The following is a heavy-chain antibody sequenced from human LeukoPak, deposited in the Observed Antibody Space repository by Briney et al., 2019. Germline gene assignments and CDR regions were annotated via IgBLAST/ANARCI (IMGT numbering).Heavy chain of an antibody. CDR3: ARPPLGYCTGGSCSFDP. D-gene: IGHD2-15*01. Sequence: GGSLRLSCAASGLTFSNYWMNWVRQAPGKGLEWVATIKQDGSQKYYVDSVKGRFTISRDNAKNSLYLQMSNLRGEDTAVYYCARPPLGYCTGGSCSFDPWGQGTLVTVSS. CDR2: IKQDGSQK. V-gene: IGHV3-7*01. CDR1: GLTFSNYW. J-gene: IGHJ5*02.